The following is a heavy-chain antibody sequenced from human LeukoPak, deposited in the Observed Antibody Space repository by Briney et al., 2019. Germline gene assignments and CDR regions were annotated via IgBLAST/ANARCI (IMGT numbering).Heavy chain of an antibody. D-gene: IGHD3-10*01. Sequence: GGSLRLSCAAAGFIFEDYAMHWVRQAPGKGLEWVSRITRNSDRKDYVTSVRGRFTISRDNAKNSLYLQMNSLRVEDTALYYCAKDRVDGYYGLDVWGQGTTVAVSS. CDR2: ITRNSDRK. CDR3: AKDRVDGYYGLDV. CDR1: GFIFEDYA. J-gene: IGHJ6*02. V-gene: IGHV3-9*01.